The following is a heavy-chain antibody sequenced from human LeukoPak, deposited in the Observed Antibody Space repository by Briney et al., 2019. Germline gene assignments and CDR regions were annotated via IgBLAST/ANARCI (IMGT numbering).Heavy chain of an antibody. CDR2: IYYSGST. D-gene: IGHD3-22*01. CDR3: ARLSNDYYDSSGQFIDY. J-gene: IGHJ4*02. Sequence: KTSEALSLTCTVSGGSISSSSYYWGWIRQPPGKGLEWIGSIYYSGSTYYNPSLKSRVTISVDTSKSQFSLKLSSVTAADTAVYYCARLSNDYYDSSGQFIDYWGQGTLVTVSS. CDR1: GGSISSSSYY. V-gene: IGHV4-39*01.